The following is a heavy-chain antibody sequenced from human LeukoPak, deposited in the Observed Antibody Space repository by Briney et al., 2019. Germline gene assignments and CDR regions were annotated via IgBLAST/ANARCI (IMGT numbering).Heavy chain of an antibody. V-gene: IGHV1-2*02. D-gene: IGHD4-17*01. Sequence: ASVKVSCKASGYTFTGYYVHWVRQAPGQGLEWMGWINPNSGGTNYAQKFQGRVTMTRDTSISTAYMELSRLRSDDTAVYYCASLGSYGDYEAYFDYWGQGTLVTVSS. CDR3: ASLGSYGDYEAYFDY. CDR1: GYTFTGYY. J-gene: IGHJ4*02. CDR2: INPNSGGT.